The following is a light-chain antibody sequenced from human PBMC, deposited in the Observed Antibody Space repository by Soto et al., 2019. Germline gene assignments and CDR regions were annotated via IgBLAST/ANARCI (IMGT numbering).Light chain of an antibody. CDR2: DAS. V-gene: IGKV3-11*01. J-gene: IGKJ1*01. Sequence: EIVMTQSPGTLSLSPGERATLSCRASQSVSSYLAWYQQKPGQAPRLLISDASDRATGIPDRFSGSGSGTDFTLTISSLQSEDFAVYYCQQRSNWPPWTFGQGTKVDIK. CDR1: QSVSSY. CDR3: QQRSNWPPWT.